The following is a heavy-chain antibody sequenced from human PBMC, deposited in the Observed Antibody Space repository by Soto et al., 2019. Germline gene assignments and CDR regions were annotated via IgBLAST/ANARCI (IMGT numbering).Heavy chain of an antibody. J-gene: IGHJ6*02. CDR3: ARTYGDSNYYYYGMDV. CDR1: GYTFTSYA. CDR2: IIPIFGTA. D-gene: IGHD4-17*01. V-gene: IGHV1-69*13. Sequence: SVKVSCKASGYTFTSYAMHWVRQAPGQGLEWMGGIIPIFGTANYAQKFQGRVTITADESTSTAYMELSSLRSEDTAVYYCARTYGDSNYYYYGMDVWGQGTTVTVSS.